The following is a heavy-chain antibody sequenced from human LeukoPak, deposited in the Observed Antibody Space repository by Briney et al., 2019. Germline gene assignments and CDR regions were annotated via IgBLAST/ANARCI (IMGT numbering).Heavy chain of an antibody. D-gene: IGHD3-10*01. CDR3: AKDETVVRDDICRCMDD. CDR1: GFTFSTYS. Sequence: PGGSLRLSCAASGFTFSTYSMHWVRQAPGKGLEWVAGISYDGSYKYYADFVKGRFTISRDNAKNTVYLEMNSLRVEDTAVYYCAKDETVVRDDICRCMDDWGQGTLVTVSS. CDR2: ISYDGSYK. V-gene: IGHV3-30*18. J-gene: IGHJ4*02.